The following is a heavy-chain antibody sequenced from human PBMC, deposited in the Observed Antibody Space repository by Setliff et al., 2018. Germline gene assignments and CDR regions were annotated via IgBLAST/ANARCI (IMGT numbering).Heavy chain of an antibody. CDR2: ISPSGST. V-gene: IGHV4-61*05. CDR3: ARSPSSGAYWNPRPFYSDY. CDR1: GGSISSSSYY. D-gene: IGHD1-26*01. Sequence: SETLSLTCTVSGGSISSSSYYWGWIRQPPGKGLEWIGHISPSGSTTYNPSLKSRVTISPDTSKNHFSLKVNSVTAADTALYYCARSPSSGAYWNPRPFYSDYWGQGTLVTVSS. J-gene: IGHJ4*02.